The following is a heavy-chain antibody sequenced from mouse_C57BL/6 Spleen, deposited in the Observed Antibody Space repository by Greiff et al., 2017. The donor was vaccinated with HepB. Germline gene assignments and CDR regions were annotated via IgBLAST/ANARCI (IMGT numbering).Heavy chain of an antibody. CDR2: IHPNSGST. J-gene: IGHJ2*01. Sequence: VQLQQPGAELVKPGASVKLPCKASGYTFTSYWMHWVKQRPGQGLEWIGMIHPNSGSTNYNEKFKSKATLTVDKSSSTAYMQLSSLTSEDSAVYYCAREDYGSSYYFDYWGQGTTLTVSS. D-gene: IGHD1-1*01. V-gene: IGHV1-64*01. CDR3: AREDYGSSYYFDY. CDR1: GYTFTSYW.